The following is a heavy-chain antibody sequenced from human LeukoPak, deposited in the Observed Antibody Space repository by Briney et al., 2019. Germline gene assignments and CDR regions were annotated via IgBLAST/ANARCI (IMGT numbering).Heavy chain of an antibody. V-gene: IGHV3-23*01. D-gene: IGHD3-16*02. CDR3: AKDYYDYIWGSYRGYFDY. CDR1: GFTFSSYA. J-gene: IGHJ4*02. Sequence: GGSLRLSCAASGFTFSSYAMSWVRQAPGKGLEWVSAISGGGGSTYYADSVKGRFTISRDNSKNTLYLQMNSLRAEDTAVYYCAKDYYDYIWGSYRGYFDYWGQGTLVTVSS. CDR2: ISGGGGST.